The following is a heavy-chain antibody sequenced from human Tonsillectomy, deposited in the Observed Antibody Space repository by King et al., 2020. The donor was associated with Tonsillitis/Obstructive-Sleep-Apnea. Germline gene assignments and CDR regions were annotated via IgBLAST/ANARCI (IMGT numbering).Heavy chain of an antibody. CDR2: IYYSGST. CDR3: ARLPGDFWCCYSQGEPHLHFDY. V-gene: IGHV4-59*08. Sequence: QLQESGPGLVKPSETLSLTCTVSGGSISSYYWSWIRQPPGKGLEWIGYIYYSGSTNYNPSLKSRVTISVDTSKNQFSLKLSSVTAADTAVYYCARLPGDFWCCYSQGEPHLHFDYWVRGTLVSVCS. D-gene: IGHD3-3*01. J-gene: IGHJ4*02. CDR1: GGSISSYY.